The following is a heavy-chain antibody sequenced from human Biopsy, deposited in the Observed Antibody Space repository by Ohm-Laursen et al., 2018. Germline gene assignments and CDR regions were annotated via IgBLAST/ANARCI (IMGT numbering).Heavy chain of an antibody. J-gene: IGHJ6*02. D-gene: IGHD3-10*01. Sequence: SLRLSCSASDFTFDDYAMSWVRQRPGKGLEWVSGITWNSGHIAYANSVKGRFTISRDNAKNVLWLQMNSLRVDNTAMYYCVKDIRRYFYGMDVWGQGTTVTVS. CDR3: VKDIRRYFYGMDV. V-gene: IGHV3-9*01. CDR1: DFTFDDYA. CDR2: ITWNSGHI.